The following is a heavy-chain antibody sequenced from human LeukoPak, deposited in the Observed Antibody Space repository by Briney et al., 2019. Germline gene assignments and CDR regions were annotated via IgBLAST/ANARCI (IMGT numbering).Heavy chain of an antibody. J-gene: IGHJ4*02. CDR3: ARTDYYDSSGYYDY. CDR2: IYYSGST. CDR1: GGSISSYY. V-gene: IGHV4-59*01. Sequence: PSETLSLTCTVSGGSISSYYWSWIRQPPGKGLEWIGYIYYSGSTNYNPSLKSRVTISVDTSKNQFSLKLSSVTAADTAVYYCARTDYYDSSGYYDYWGQGTLVTVSS. D-gene: IGHD3-22*01.